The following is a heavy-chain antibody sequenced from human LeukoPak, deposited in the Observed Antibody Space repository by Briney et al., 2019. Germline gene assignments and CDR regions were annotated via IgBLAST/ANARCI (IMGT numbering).Heavy chain of an antibody. Sequence: GGSLRLPCAASGFTFSSYAMHWVRQAPGKGLEWVAVISYDGSNKYYADSVKGRFTISRDNSKNTLYLQMNSLRAEDTAVYYCARRGATTGAFDIWGQGTMVTVSS. D-gene: IGHD1-1*01. V-gene: IGHV3-30*04. CDR3: ARRGATTGAFDI. CDR2: ISYDGSNK. CDR1: GFTFSSYA. J-gene: IGHJ3*02.